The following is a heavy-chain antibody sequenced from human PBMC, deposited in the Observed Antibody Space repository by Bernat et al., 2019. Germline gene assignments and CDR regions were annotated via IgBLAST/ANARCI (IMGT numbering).Heavy chain of an antibody. V-gene: IGHV3-30*01. Sequence: QVQVVESGGGVVQPGGSLRLSCTGSGFTFSNYALHWVRQAPGKGLEWVAVISFDGKNTFYADSVKDRFTISRENLQNTMSLQMNSMRAEETAVYYCARDAARFSSTTKCYGGRSSPHWGQGTLVTVSS. CDR2: ISFDGKNT. CDR3: ARDAARFSSTTKCYGGRSSPH. CDR1: GFTFSNYA. D-gene: IGHD2-2*01. J-gene: IGHJ1*01.